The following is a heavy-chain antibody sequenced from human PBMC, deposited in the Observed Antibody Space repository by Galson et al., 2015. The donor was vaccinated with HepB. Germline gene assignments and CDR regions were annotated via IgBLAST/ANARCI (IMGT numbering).Heavy chain of an antibody. D-gene: IGHD7-27*01. CDR2: INGDGSGT. V-gene: IGHV3-74*01. CDR3: ARDPPSTGDYYFDS. CDR1: GFAFSSSW. Sequence: SLRLSCAGSGFAFSSSWMHWARQSPGKGLVWVSGINGDGSGTGYTESVKGRFTISRDNAKNTLYLQMNSLRVEDTAVYYCARDPPSTGDYYFDSWGQGSLVTVSS. J-gene: IGHJ4*02.